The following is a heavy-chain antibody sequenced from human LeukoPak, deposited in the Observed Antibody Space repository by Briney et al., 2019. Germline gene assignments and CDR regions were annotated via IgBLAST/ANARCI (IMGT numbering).Heavy chain of an antibody. CDR3: AKDAPSYYYDSSGYFDY. J-gene: IGHJ4*02. Sequence: TGGSLRLSCAASGFTFSSYGMHWVRQAPGEGLEWVVFIRYDGSNKYYADSVKGRFTISRDNSKNTLYLQMNSLRAEDTAVYYCAKDAPSYYYDSSGYFDYWGQGTLVTVSS. D-gene: IGHD3-22*01. CDR1: GFTFSSYG. CDR2: IRYDGSNK. V-gene: IGHV3-30*02.